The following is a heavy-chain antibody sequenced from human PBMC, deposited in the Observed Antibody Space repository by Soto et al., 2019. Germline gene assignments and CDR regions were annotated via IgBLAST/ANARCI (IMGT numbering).Heavy chain of an antibody. CDR3: ARRGQQLVLGGYYYYGMDV. Sequence: GESLKISCKGSGYSFTSYWIGWVRQMPGKGLEWMGIIYPGDSGTRYSPSFQGQVTISADKSISTAYLQWSSLKASDTAMYYCARRGQQLVLGGYYYYGMDVWGQGTTVTVSS. V-gene: IGHV5-51*01. J-gene: IGHJ6*01. D-gene: IGHD6-13*01. CDR2: IYPGDSGT. CDR1: GYSFTSYW.